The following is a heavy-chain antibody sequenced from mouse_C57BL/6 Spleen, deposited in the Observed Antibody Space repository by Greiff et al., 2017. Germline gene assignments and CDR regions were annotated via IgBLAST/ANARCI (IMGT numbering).Heavy chain of an antibody. D-gene: IGHD1-1*01. Sequence: EVMLVESGGDLVKPGGSLKLSCAASGFTFSSYGMSWVRQTPDKRLEWVATISSGGSYTYYPDSVKGRFTISRDNAKNTLYLQMSSLKSEDTAMYYCARHPFITTVVAGFDYWGQGTTLTVSS. J-gene: IGHJ2*01. CDR3: ARHPFITTVVAGFDY. CDR2: ISSGGSYT. V-gene: IGHV5-6*01. CDR1: GFTFSSYG.